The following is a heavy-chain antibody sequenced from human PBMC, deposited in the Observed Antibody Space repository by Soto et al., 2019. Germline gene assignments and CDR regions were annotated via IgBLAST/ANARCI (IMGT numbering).Heavy chain of an antibody. CDR3: AKDGYCVSTTCYFLPDV. CDR1: GFTFNFYG. Sequence: GGSLRLSCDASGFTFNFYGMHWVRQAPGKGLEWVAVISYDGSEKNYADSVRGRFTISRDNTKNTVWLQMNSLRGEDTAVYYCAKDGYCVSTTCYFLPDVWGPGT. J-gene: IGHJ6*02. D-gene: IGHD2-2*03. V-gene: IGHV3-30*18. CDR2: ISYDGSEK.